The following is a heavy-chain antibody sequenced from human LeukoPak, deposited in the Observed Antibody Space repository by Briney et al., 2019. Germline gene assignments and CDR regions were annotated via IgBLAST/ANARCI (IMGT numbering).Heavy chain of an antibody. CDR3: AKGGLLWFGESHYYGMDV. J-gene: IGHJ6*02. V-gene: IGHV6-1*01. CDR2: TYYRSKWYN. Sequence: SQTLALTCAISGDSVSSNSAAWNWIRQSPSRGLEWQGRTYYRSKWYNDYAVSVKSRITINPDTSKNQFSLQLNSVTPEDTAVYYCAKGGLLWFGESHYYGMDVWGQGTTVTVSS. D-gene: IGHD3-10*01. CDR1: GDSVSSNSAA.